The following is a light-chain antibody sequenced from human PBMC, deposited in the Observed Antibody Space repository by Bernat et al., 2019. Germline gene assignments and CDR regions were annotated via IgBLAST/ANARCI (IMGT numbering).Light chain of an antibody. CDR2: GAS. J-gene: IGKJ4*01. V-gene: IGKV1-16*01. Sequence: DIQVTQSPSSLSASVGDRVTITCRATQAISKYLAWVQQKPGKAPKSLIYGASTLFSGVPSRFSGSGSETDFTLTISSLQPEDSATYYCQQYDRYPLAFGGGTKVEVK. CDR1: QAISKY. CDR3: QQYDRYPLA.